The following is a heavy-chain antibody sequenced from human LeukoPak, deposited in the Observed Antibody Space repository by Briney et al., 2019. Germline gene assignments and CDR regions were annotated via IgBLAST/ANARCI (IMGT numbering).Heavy chain of an antibody. V-gene: IGHV3-30*04. CDR3: ARDQGSIAARPFYYFDY. D-gene: IGHD6-6*01. CDR2: ISYDGSNK. CDR1: GFTFSSYA. J-gene: IGHJ4*02. Sequence: GRSLRLSCAASGFTFSSYAMHWVRQAPGKGLEWVAVISYDGSNKYYADSVKGRFTISRDNSKNTLYLQMNSLRAEDTAVYYCARDQGSIAARPFYYFDYWGQGTLVTVSS.